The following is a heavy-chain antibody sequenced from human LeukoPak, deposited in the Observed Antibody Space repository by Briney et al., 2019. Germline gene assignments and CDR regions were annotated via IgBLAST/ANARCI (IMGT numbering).Heavy chain of an antibody. CDR3: ARDCSGCSCYRAGST. V-gene: IGHV3-21*01. CDR1: GFTFSSYS. J-gene: IGHJ4*02. D-gene: IGHD2-15*01. Sequence: PGGSLRLSCAASGFTFSSYSMTWVRQAPGKGLEWVSSISSSSSYIYYADSVKGRFTISRDNAKNSLYLQMNSLRAEDTAVYYCARDCSGCSCYRAGSTWGQGTLVTVSS. CDR2: ISSSSSYI.